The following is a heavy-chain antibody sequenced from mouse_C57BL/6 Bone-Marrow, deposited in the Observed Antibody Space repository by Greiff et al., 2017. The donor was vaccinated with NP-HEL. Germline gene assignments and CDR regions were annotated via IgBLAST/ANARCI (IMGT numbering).Heavy chain of an antibody. V-gene: IGHV14-3*01. D-gene: IGHD1-1*01. CDR2: IDPANGNT. Sequence: VQLQQSVAELVRPGASVKLSCTASGFNIKNTYMHWVKQRPEQGLEWIGRIDPANGNTKYAPKFQGKATITADTSSTTAYLQLNSLTSEDTAIYYCATGYYGSSPPCAMDYWGQGTSVTVSS. CDR3: ATGYYGSSPPCAMDY. J-gene: IGHJ4*01. CDR1: GFNIKNTY.